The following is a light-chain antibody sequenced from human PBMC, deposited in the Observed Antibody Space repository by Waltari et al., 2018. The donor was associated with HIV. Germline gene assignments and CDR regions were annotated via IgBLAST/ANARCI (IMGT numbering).Light chain of an antibody. CDR3: CSYAGSSTYV. J-gene: IGLJ1*01. CDR1: SSDVGRYNL. CDR2: EVS. V-gene: IGLV2-23*02. Sequence: QSALTQPASVSGSPGQSITISCTGTSSDVGRYNLVSWYQQHPGKAPHLMIYEVSKRPSGVSNRFSGSKSGNTASLTISGLQAEDEADYYCCSYAGSSTYVFGTGTKVTVL.